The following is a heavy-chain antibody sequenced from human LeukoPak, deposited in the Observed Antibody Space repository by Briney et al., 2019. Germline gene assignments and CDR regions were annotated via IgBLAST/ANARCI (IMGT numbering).Heavy chain of an antibody. CDR2: IIPILGIA. V-gene: IGHV1-69*04. J-gene: IGHJ4*02. Sequence: ASVKVSCKAPGGTFSSYAISWVRQAPGQGLEWMGRIIPILGIANYAQKFQGRVTITADKSTSTAYMELSSLRSEDTAVYYCARERITIFGVFPNYFDYWGQGTLVTVSS. D-gene: IGHD3-3*01. CDR3: ARERITIFGVFPNYFDY. CDR1: GGTFSSYA.